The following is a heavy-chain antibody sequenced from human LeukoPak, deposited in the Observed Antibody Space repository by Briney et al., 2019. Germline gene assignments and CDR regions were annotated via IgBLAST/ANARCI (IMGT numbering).Heavy chain of an antibody. CDR3: ARDSGLDGDSSGYIDY. Sequence: ASVKVSCKASGYTFTGYYINWVRQAPGQGLEWMGWITPNSGGTNYAQKFQGRVTMTRDTSISTAYMELSRLRSDDTAVYYCARDSGLDGDSSGYIDYWGQGTLVTVSS. D-gene: IGHD3-22*01. CDR2: ITPNSGGT. CDR1: GYTFTGYY. V-gene: IGHV1-2*02. J-gene: IGHJ4*02.